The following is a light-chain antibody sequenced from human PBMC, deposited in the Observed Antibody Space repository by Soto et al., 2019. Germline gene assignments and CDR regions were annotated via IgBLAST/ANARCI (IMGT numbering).Light chain of an antibody. CDR3: QQYGSSLFT. CDR1: QGVSSN. Sequence: EIVLTQSPATLSVSPGERATLSCRASQGVSSNLAWYQQKPGQAPRVLIYGTSIRASGVPERFSGGGSGTDFTLTITRLEPEDFAVYYCQQYGSSLFTFGPGTKVDIK. CDR2: GTS. J-gene: IGKJ3*01. V-gene: IGKV3-20*01.